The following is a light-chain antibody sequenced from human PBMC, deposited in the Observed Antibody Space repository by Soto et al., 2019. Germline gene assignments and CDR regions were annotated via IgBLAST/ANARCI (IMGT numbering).Light chain of an antibody. Sequence: QPVLTQPASASGSPGQSITISCTGTSSDVGGYNYVSWYQQHPGKAPKLMIYDVSNRPSGVSNRFSGSKSGNTASLTISGLQAEDEADYSCSSYTGSSTFVVFGGGTKLTVL. CDR1: SSDVGGYNY. V-gene: IGLV2-14*01. J-gene: IGLJ2*01. CDR2: DVS. CDR3: SSYTGSSTFVV.